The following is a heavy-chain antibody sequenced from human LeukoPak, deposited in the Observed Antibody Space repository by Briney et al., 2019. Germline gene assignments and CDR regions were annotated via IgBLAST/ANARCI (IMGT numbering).Heavy chain of an antibody. J-gene: IGHJ1*01. D-gene: IGHD1-26*01. CDR1: GFTFSSSC. CDR3: ARGYNTGSTWNFQH. Sequence: GRSLSLFRAASGFTFSSSCMPCVRPPPGQALVYVALISYDGSNKYYADSVKGRFTISRDNSKNTLYLQMTSLRAEHTAVYYCARGYNTGSTWNFQHWGQGTLVTVSS. CDR2: ISYDGSNK. V-gene: IGHV3-33*01.